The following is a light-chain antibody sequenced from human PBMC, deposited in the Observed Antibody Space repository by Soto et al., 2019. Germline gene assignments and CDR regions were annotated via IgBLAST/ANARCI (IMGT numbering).Light chain of an antibody. CDR3: QQLNSYPIT. CDR1: QDINNY. J-gene: IGKJ5*01. V-gene: IGKV1-33*01. CDR2: DAS. Sequence: DKQMTRYHSSLSAYLEDIFNFTCEASQDINNYLSWYQQKPGKAPKVLIYDASNLETGVTSRFSGSGSGTDFTFTISSLQPEDSATYYCQQLNSYPITFGRGTRLEIK.